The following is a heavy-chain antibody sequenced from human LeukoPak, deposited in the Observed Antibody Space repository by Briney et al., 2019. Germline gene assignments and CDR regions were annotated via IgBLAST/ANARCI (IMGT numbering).Heavy chain of an antibody. V-gene: IGHV3-48*03. CDR3: ASWTAGLDMDV. D-gene: IGHD3/OR15-3a*01. J-gene: IGHJ6*02. Sequence: PGGSLRLSCAASGFTFSSYEMNWVRQAPGKGLEWVSYISSSGSTIYYADSVKGRFTISRDNAKNSLYLQMNSLRAEDTAVYYCASWTAGLDMDVWGQGTTVTVSS. CDR1: GFTFSSYE. CDR2: ISSSGSTI.